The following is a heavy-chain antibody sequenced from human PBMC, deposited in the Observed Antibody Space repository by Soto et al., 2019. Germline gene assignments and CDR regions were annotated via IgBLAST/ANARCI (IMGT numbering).Heavy chain of an antibody. V-gene: IGHV1-69*01. CDR1: GGIFSSYA. J-gene: IGHJ4*02. CDR3: ARGRSGYVWFNEF. CDR2: IIPIFGTA. Sequence: QEQLVQSGAEVKKPGSSVKVSCKASGGIFSSYAISWVRQAPGQGLEWMGGIIPIFGTANYAQKFQGRVTINADESTNTAYMDLSILKSEDTAIYYCARGRSGYVWFNEFWGQGTLVTVSS. D-gene: IGHD3-22*01.